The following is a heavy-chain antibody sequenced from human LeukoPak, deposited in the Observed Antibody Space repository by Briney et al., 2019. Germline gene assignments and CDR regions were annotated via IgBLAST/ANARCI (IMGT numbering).Heavy chain of an antibody. CDR1: GFTFSQDW. V-gene: IGHV3-15*01. Sequence: SGGSLRLSCAASGFTFSQDWMSWVRQAPGKGLEWVGRIRNQLDGGTADYAAPVKGRITISRDDSTNTLYLQMNSLKTEDTGLYYCTKLNARDASAFWGQGTMVTVS. CDR2: IRNQLDGGTA. CDR3: TKLNARDASAF. J-gene: IGHJ3*01. D-gene: IGHD1-7*01.